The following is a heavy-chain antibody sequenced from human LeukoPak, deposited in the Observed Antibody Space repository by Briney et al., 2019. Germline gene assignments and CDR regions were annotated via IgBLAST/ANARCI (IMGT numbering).Heavy chain of an antibody. Sequence: SETLSLTCAVYGGSFSGNYWSWIRQPPGKGLEWIGEINHSGSTNYNPSLKSRVTISVDTSKNQFSLKLSSVTAADTAVYYCAIGPRRGDAFDIWGQGTMVTVSS. CDR3: AIGPRRGDAFDI. CDR2: INHSGST. V-gene: IGHV4-34*01. J-gene: IGHJ3*02. CDR1: GGSFSGNY. D-gene: IGHD6-6*01.